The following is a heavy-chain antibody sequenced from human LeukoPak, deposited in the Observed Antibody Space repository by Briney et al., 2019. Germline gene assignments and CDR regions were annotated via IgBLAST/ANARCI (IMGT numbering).Heavy chain of an antibody. J-gene: IGHJ4*02. CDR3: ARDVSGSSSWSDFDY. CDR1: GLTDSINN. D-gene: IGHD6-13*01. CDR2: IYSGGST. Sequence: GGSLRLSCAACGLTDSINNMSGVRQAPGKGLEWVSVIYSGGSTFYADSVRGRFTISRDNSKNTLYLQMNSLRAEDTAVYYCARDVSGSSSWSDFDYWGQGALVTVSS. V-gene: IGHV3-66*01.